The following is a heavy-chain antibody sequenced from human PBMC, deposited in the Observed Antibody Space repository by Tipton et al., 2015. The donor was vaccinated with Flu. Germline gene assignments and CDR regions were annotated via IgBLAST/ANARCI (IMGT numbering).Heavy chain of an antibody. CDR2: IKQDGSEK. Sequence: SLRLSCAASGFTFSSYWMSWVRQAPGKGLEWVANIKQDGSEKYYVDSVKGRFTISRDNAKSSLYLQMNSLRAEDTAVYYCAREGHRSYFYYYMDVWGKGTTVTVSS. V-gene: IGHV3-7*03. CDR1: GFTFSSYW. CDR3: AREGHRSYFYYYMDV. J-gene: IGHJ6*03.